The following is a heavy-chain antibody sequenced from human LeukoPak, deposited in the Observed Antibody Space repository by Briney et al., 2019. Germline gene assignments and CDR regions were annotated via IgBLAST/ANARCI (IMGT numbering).Heavy chain of an antibody. V-gene: IGHV3-23*01. CDR1: GFTFSSYA. Sequence: GGSLRLSCAASGFTFSSYAMSWVRQAPGKGLEWVSTISGSGGSTYYADSVKGRFTISRDNSKNTLYLQMNSLRAADTAVYYCAKVVGLQWLVRANFDYWGQGTLVTVSS. CDR3: AKVVGLQWLVRANFDY. J-gene: IGHJ4*02. CDR2: ISGSGGST. D-gene: IGHD6-19*01.